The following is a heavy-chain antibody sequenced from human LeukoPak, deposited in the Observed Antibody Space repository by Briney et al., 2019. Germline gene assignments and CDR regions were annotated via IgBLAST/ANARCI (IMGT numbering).Heavy chain of an antibody. CDR1: GFTVSSNY. V-gene: IGHV3-53*05. CDR2: IYSGGST. Sequence: GGSLSLSCAPSGFTVSSNYMSWVRPAPGKGLEWVSGIYSGGSTYYADSVKGRFTISRDNSMSTLYLQMNTLRGEDTAIYHCARERCVVGACGAFDVWGQGTMATVSS. J-gene: IGHJ3*01. CDR3: ARERCVVGACGAFDV. D-gene: IGHD1-26*01.